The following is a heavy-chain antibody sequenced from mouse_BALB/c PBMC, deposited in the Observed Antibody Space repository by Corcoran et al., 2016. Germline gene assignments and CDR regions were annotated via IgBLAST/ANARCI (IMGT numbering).Heavy chain of an antibody. CDR2: IDTANGNT. J-gene: IGHJ1*01. D-gene: IGHD2-1*01. CDR1: GFNIKDTY. V-gene: IGHV14-3*02. CDR3: ARRCNSWYFDV. Sequence: EVQLQQSGAELVKAGASVKLSCTAAGFNIKDTYMHWVKQRPEQGLEWIGRIDTANGNTKYDPKFQGKATITADTSSNTAYLQLSSLTSEDTAVYYCARRCNSWYFDVWGAGTTFTVSS.